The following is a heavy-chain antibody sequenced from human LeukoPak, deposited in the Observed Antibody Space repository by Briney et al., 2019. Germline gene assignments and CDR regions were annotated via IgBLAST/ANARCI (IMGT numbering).Heavy chain of an antibody. CDR1: GYTFTGYY. Sequence: ASVKVSXKASGYTFTGYYMHWVRQAPGQGLEWMGWINPNSGGTNYAQKFQGRVTMTRDTSISTAYMELSRLRSDDTAVYYCARGKRAYDFWSGYEYFDYWGQGTLVTVSS. V-gene: IGHV1-2*02. D-gene: IGHD3-3*01. J-gene: IGHJ4*02. CDR3: ARGKRAYDFWSGYEYFDY. CDR2: INPNSGGT.